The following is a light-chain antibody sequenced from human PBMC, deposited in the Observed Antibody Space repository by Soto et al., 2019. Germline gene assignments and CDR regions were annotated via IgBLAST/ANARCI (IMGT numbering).Light chain of an antibody. CDR2: DAS. CDR3: QQYNSYWT. CDR1: QSVSIH. V-gene: IGKV3D-15*01. J-gene: IGKJ1*01. Sequence: EIVMTQPPATLSLSPGERATLSCRASQSVSIHLAWYQQKPGQSPRLLIYDASNRATGIPARFSGSGSGTEFTLTISSLQPDDFATYYCQQYNSYWTFGQGTKVDIK.